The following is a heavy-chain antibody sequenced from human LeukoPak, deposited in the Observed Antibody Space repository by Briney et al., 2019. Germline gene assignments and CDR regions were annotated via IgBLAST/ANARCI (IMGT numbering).Heavy chain of an antibody. CDR3: ARDGRRVWSGYLDYYYMDV. Sequence: SETLSLTCTVSGGSISSGGYCWSWIRQPPGKGLEWIGYIYHSGSTYYNPSLKSRVTISVDRSKNQFSLKLSSVTAADTAVYYCARDGRRVWSGYLDYYYMDVWGKGTTVTVSS. CDR2: IYHSGST. V-gene: IGHV4-30-2*01. D-gene: IGHD3-3*01. J-gene: IGHJ6*03. CDR1: GGSISSGGYC.